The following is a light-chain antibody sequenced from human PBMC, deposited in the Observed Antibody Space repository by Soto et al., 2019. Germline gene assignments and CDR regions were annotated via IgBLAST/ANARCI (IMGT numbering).Light chain of an antibody. Sequence: DIQMTQSPSTLSASVGDRVTITCRASQSISSWLAWYQQKPGKAPKLLIYDASSWESGVPSRFSGSGSGTEFTLTISSLQPDDFASYYRQQYNSYAWTFGQGTKVEIK. CDR2: DAS. J-gene: IGKJ1*01. CDR3: QQYNSYAWT. CDR1: QSISSW. V-gene: IGKV1-5*01.